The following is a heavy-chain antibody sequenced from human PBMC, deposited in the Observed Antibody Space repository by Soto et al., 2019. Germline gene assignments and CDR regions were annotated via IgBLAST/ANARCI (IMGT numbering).Heavy chain of an antibody. CDR2: IYSGDST. Sequence: GGSLRLSCAASGFTVSSNYMSWARQAPGKGLEWVSVIYSGDSTYYADSVKGRFTISRDNSKNTLYLQMNSLRAEDTAVYYCARVRSLYCTNGVCYSDYWGQGTLVTVSS. CDR1: GFTVSSNY. CDR3: ARVRSLYCTNGVCYSDY. D-gene: IGHD2-8*01. J-gene: IGHJ4*02. V-gene: IGHV3-53*01.